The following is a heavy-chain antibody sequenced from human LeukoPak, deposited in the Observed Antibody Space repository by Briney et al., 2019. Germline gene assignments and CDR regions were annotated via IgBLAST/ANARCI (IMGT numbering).Heavy chain of an antibody. CDR2: INHSGST. CDR3: ARGADHWPNTVVVTAIVFDY. Sequence: SETLSLTCAVYGGSFSGYYWSWIRQPPGKGLEWIGEINHSGSTNYNPSLKSRVTISVDTSKNQFSLKLSSVTAADTAMYYCARGADHWPNTVVVTAIVFDYWGQGTLVTVSS. CDR1: GGSFSGYY. D-gene: IGHD2-21*02. J-gene: IGHJ4*02. V-gene: IGHV4-34*01.